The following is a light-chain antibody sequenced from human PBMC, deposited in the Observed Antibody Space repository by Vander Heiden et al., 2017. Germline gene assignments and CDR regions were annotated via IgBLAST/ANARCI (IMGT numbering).Light chain of an antibody. CDR1: GNDGGVYNY. CDR2: DVT. V-gene: IGLV2-14*01. CDR3: TSCTRSSTVL. J-gene: IGLJ2*01. Sequence: QSALTQPASVSGSPGQSIPISCTGTGNDGGVYNYVSWYQQHPGKAPKLLIYDVTKRPSGVSNRFSGSKSGNTASLTISGLQAEDEADYYCTSCTRSSTVLFGGGTKLTVL.